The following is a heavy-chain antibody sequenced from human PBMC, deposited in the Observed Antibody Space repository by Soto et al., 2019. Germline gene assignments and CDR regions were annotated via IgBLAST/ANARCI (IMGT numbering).Heavy chain of an antibody. CDR1: GFTFSDYY. CDR2: VKHRPKDFGT. J-gene: IGHJ5*02. CDR3: GMNALGWCVP. Sequence: EIQLVESGGGSVQPGGSLRLSCVASGFTFSDYYMDWVRQAPGKGLEWVARVKHRPKDFGTEYAASVTGRFIISRDDSQKTLFLLLNSLQAEDTAIYYCGMNALGWCVPWGEGTLVTVSS. V-gene: IGHV3-72*01. D-gene: IGHD7-27*01.